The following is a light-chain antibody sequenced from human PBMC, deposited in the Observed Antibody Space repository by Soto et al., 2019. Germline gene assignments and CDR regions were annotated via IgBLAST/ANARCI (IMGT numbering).Light chain of an antibody. CDR2: GAS. V-gene: IGKV3-15*01. J-gene: IGKJ1*01. Sequence: EIVMTQSPATLSVSPGERATLSCRASQSVRSNLAWYQQKPGQAPRLLIHGASTRAPGIPAGFSGSGSGTEFTLTISSLQSEDFAVYYCQQYNNWPWTFGQGTKVEIK. CDR3: QQYNNWPWT. CDR1: QSVRSN.